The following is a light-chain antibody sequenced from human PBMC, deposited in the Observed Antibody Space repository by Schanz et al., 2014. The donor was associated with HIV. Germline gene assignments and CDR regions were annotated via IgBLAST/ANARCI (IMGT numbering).Light chain of an antibody. CDR3: QQYSTTPPT. J-gene: IGKJ1*01. CDR2: WAS. Sequence: DIVMTQSPDSLAVSLGGRATINCKSSQTVLYSSHNKNYLAWYQQKPGQPPKLLIYWASTRESGVPDRFSGSGSGTDFTLTISSLQAEDVAVYYCQQYSTTPPTFGQGTKVEIK. CDR1: QTVLYSSHNKNY. V-gene: IGKV4-1*01.